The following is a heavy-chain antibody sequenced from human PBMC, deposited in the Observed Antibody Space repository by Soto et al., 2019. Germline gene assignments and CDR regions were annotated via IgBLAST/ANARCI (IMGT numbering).Heavy chain of an antibody. D-gene: IGHD3-10*01. Sequence: VQLVESGGGLVKPGGSLRLSCAASGFTFSSYSMNWVRQAPGKGLEWVSSISSSSSYIYYADSVKGRFTISRDNAKNSLYLQMNSLRAEDTAVYYCARGGPNYYGSGSYPFDYWGQGTLVTVSS. CDR2: ISSSSSYI. J-gene: IGHJ4*02. CDR3: ARGGPNYYGSGSYPFDY. V-gene: IGHV3-21*01. CDR1: GFTFSSYS.